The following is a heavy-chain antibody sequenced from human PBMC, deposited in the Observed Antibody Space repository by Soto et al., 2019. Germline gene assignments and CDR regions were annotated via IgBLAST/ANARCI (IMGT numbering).Heavy chain of an antibody. V-gene: IGHV3-66*04. CDR2: IYSGGSK. D-gene: IGHD2-15*01. CDR1: GLTVSSNY. J-gene: IGHJ5*02. CDR3: ARQYGGYGWFDT. Sequence: EVPLVESGGGLVQPGGSLRLACAASGLTVSSNYMNWVRQAPGKGLEWVSVIYSGGSKYYADSVRGRFTISRDNSKNTLYLQMNSLRAEDTAVYYCARQYGGYGWFDTWGLGTPVTVSS.